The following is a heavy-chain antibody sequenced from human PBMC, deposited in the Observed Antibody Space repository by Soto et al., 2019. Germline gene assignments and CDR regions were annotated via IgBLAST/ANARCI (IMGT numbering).Heavy chain of an antibody. D-gene: IGHD2-2*01. CDR2: FHYSENT. J-gene: IGHJ6*02. CDR1: GGSISSGPYS. V-gene: IGHV4-39*01. CDR3: ARLGGYCSSTSCYGYYGMDV. Sequence: QLQLQESGPGLVKPSETLSLTCTVSGGSISSGPYSWGWIRQPPGEGLEWIGTFHYSENTYYNPSLERRVTISVDTSKNQFSLKVTSVTVADTAVYYCARLGGYCSSTSCYGYYGMDVWGQGTTVTVSS.